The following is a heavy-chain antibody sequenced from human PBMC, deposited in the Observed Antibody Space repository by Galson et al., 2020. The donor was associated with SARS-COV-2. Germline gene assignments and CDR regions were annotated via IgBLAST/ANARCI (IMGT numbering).Heavy chain of an antibody. Sequence: GGSLRLSCAASGFSFNIYAINWVRQAPGKGLEWVLYISSSSEIIYYADSVKGRFAVSRDNAKNSLFLQMNSLRAEDTAVYYCARDRRYSIDYWGQGALVTVSS. J-gene: IGHJ4*02. D-gene: IGHD1-1*01. CDR2: ISSSSEII. CDR3: ARDRRYSIDY. CDR1: GFSFNIYA. V-gene: IGHV3-48*04.